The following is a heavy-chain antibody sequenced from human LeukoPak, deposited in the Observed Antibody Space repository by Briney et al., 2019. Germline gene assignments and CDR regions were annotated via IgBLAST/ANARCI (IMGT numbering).Heavy chain of an antibody. J-gene: IGHJ6*02. V-gene: IGHV1-69*13. CDR2: IVPIFGTA. CDR1: GYTFTDYY. D-gene: IGHD3-10*01. Sequence: GASVKVSCKASGYTFTDYYIHWVRQAPGQGLEWMGGIVPIFGTANYAQKFQGRVTVIADESTSTAYMELSSLRSEDTAVYYCARGQYYGSGRGAYYYYGMDVWGQGTTVTVSS. CDR3: ARGQYYGSGRGAYYYYGMDV.